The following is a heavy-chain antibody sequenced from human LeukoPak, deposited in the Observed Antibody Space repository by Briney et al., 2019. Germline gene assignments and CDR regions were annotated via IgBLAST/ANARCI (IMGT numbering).Heavy chain of an antibody. CDR2: IYTSGST. J-gene: IGHJ6*03. Sequence: PSETLSLTCTVSGGSITIYYWSWIRQPAGKGLEWIGRIYTSGSTNYNPSLKSRVTMSVDTSKNQFSLKLSSVTAADTAVYYCARDLLSRVSVGALRYFDNYMDVWGKGTTVTISS. V-gene: IGHV4-4*07. D-gene: IGHD3-9*01. CDR1: GGSITIYY. CDR3: ARDLLSRVSVGALRYFDNYMDV.